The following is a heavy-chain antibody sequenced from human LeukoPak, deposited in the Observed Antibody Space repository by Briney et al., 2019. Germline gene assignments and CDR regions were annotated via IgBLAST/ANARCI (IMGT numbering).Heavy chain of an antibody. CDR1: GFTFSNYA. V-gene: IGHV3-23*01. CDR2: ITGSCTST. Sequence: GGSLRLSCVASGFTFSNYAMSWVRQAPGKGLEWVSAITGSCTSTYYAHSLKGRFTISRDNYKNTVFLQMNSLRHDDTAIYYCVIWGDYDVLTGYYVPDYWGQGTLVTVSS. CDR3: VIWGDYDVLTGYYVPDY. D-gene: IGHD3-9*01. J-gene: IGHJ4*02.